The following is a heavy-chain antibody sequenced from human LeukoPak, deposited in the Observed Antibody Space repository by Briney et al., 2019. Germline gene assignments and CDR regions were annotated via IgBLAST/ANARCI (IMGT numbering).Heavy chain of an antibody. Sequence: GGSLRLSCGASGFTFNNRAKTCVREAPGKGMEWVSSVSDSGSNTYYADSVKGRFTISRDNSKNTLYLQMDSLRVEDTAVYYYAKIWSPSGTYTKKNWFDPWGQGTQVTVSS. CDR3: AKIWSPSGTYTKKNWFDP. CDR2: VSDSGSNT. CDR1: GFTFNNRA. V-gene: IGHV3-23*01. D-gene: IGHD1-26*01. J-gene: IGHJ5*02.